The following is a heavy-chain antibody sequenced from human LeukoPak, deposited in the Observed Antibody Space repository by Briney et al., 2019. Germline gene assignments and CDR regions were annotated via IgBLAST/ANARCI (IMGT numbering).Heavy chain of an antibody. V-gene: IGHV4-59*12. CDR1: GGSISDYY. J-gene: IGHJ4*02. CDR3: ARGAPGGNDYGDY. Sequence: SETLSLTCTVSGGSISDYYWSWIRQPPGKGLEWIGYFSNSGTTNQNPSLKSRVTMSVDTSKNQFSLKLSSVTAADTAVYYCARGAPGGNDYGDYWGQGTLVTVSS. CDR2: FSNSGTT.